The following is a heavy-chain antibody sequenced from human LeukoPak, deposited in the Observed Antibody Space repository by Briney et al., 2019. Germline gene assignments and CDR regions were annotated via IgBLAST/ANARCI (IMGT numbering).Heavy chain of an antibody. CDR1: GYTFTGYY. CDR3: ARDLRFVGATSGFDH. V-gene: IGHV1-2*06. Sequence: GASVKVSCKASGYTFTGYYMHWVRQAPGQGLEWMGRINPNSGGTNYAQKFQGRVTMTRDTSISTAYMELSRLRSDDTAVYYCARDLRFVGATSGFDHWGQGTLVTVSS. J-gene: IGHJ4*02. D-gene: IGHD1-26*01. CDR2: INPNSGGT.